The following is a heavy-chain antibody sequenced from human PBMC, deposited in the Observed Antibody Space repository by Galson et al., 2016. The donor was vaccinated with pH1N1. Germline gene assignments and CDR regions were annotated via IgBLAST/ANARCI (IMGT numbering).Heavy chain of an antibody. V-gene: IGHV1-18*01. D-gene: IGHD3-10*01. CDR2: ISAYDGQT. CDR1: GYTFINYG. Sequence: SVKVSCKASGYTFINYGIAWVRQAPGQGPEWMGWISAYDGQTDYAQNFQGRVAMTIDTSTSTANMELRSLRSDDTAVYYCARDRGVVDIWGQGTRVTVSS. J-gene: IGHJ3*02. CDR3: ARDRGVVDI.